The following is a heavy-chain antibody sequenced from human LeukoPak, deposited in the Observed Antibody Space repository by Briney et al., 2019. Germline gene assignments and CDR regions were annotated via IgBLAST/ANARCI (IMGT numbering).Heavy chain of an antibody. CDR3: AKDTPHGRDIVVVPAAIYAPGYYYGMDV. D-gene: IGHD2-2*01. Sequence: GGSLRLSCAASGFTFSSYAMSWVRQAPGKGLEWVSAISGSGGSIYYADSVKGRFTISRDNSKNTLYLQMNSLRAEDTAVYYCAKDTPHGRDIVVVPAAIYAPGYYYGMDVWGQGTTVTVSS. J-gene: IGHJ6*02. V-gene: IGHV3-23*01. CDR1: GFTFSSYA. CDR2: ISGSGGSI.